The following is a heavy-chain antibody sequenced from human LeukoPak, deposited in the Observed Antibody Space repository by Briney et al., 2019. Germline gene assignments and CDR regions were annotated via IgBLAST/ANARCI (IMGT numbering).Heavy chain of an antibody. CDR2: IYYSGST. D-gene: IGHD2-15*01. CDR3: ARVDCSGGSCYSFDY. V-gene: IGHV4-59*01. Sequence: SETLSLTCTVSGGSFSSYYWNWIRQPPGXGLEWMGYIYYSGSTNCNPSLKSRVTISVDTSKNQFSLKLSSVTAADTAVYYCARVDCSGGSCYSFDYWGQGTLVTVSS. CDR1: GGSFSSYY. J-gene: IGHJ4*02.